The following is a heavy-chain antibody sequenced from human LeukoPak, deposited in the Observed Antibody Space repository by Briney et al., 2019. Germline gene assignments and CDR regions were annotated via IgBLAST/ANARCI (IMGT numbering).Heavy chain of an antibody. V-gene: IGHV3-23*01. J-gene: IGHJ4*02. CDR1: EFTFNNFA. D-gene: IGHD3-3*01. CDR3: AATTGGYYHY. CDR2: ASASIAAT. Sequence: GGSLRLSCVGSEFTFNNFAINWVRQAPGKGLEWVAAASASIAATYHADSVRGRFTISRDNAKNTLYLQMSNLGDEDTAVYFCAATTGGYYHYWGQGTLVTVSS.